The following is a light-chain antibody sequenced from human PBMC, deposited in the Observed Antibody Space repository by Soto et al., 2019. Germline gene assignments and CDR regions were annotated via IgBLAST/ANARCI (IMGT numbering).Light chain of an antibody. CDR1: NSDVGTYKL. J-gene: IGLJ2*01. V-gene: IGLV2-23*01. Sequence: QSALTQPASVSGSPGQSITISCTGANSDVGTYKLVSWYQQHPGKVPKLIIYEASKRPSGVSNRFSGSKSANTASLTISGLQAEDEADYYCCSYGGSNNAFFGGGTKLTVL. CDR3: CSYGGSNNAF. CDR2: EAS.